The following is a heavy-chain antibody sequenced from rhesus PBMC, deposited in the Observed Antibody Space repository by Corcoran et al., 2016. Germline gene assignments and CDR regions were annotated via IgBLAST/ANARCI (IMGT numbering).Heavy chain of an antibody. Sequence: QLQLQESGPGLVKPSETLSLTCAVSGGSISGYYWRWIRQPPGKGLEWIGNIDGNIAVTNYNPSLKSRVTISKDTSKNQFSLKLSSVTAADTAVYYCARRYNWNYGFDYWGQGFLVTVSS. D-gene: IGHD1-26*01. J-gene: IGHJ4*01. CDR2: IDGNIAVT. CDR1: GGSISGYY. V-gene: IGHV4-81*01. CDR3: ARRYNWNYGFDY.